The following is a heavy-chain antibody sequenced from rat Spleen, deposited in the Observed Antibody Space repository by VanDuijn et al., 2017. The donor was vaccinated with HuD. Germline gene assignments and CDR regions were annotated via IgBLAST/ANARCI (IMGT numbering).Heavy chain of an antibody. CDR3: ARQWLTGYTDYFDY. V-gene: IGHV5-29*01. D-gene: IGHD1-4*01. Sequence: EVQLVESDGGLVQPGRSLKLSCAASGLTFSDYGMAWVRQAPTKGLEWVATISYGDSSGHSSTYYRDSVKGRFTISRDNAKSTLSLQMDSLRSEDTATYYCARQWLTGYTDYFDYWGQGVMVTVSS. CDR1: GLTFSDYG. CDR2: ISYGDSSGHSST. J-gene: IGHJ2*01.